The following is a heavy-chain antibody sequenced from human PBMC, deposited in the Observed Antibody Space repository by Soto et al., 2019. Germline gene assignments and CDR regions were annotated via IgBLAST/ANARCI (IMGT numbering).Heavy chain of an antibody. CDR1: NGSFTDYF. D-gene: IGHD3-3*01. J-gene: IGHJ5*02. CDR2: INHRGGA. CDR3: VARGMTYGFPSGPHPFDP. V-gene: IGHV4-34*01. Sequence: NPSETLSLTCAAHNGSFTDYFWTWIRQSPGRGLEWIGEINHRGGATYNPSLRSRVTISIDTCKNHFSLSLRSLTAADTAVYYCVARGMTYGFPSGPHPFDPWGHGPLVPVCS.